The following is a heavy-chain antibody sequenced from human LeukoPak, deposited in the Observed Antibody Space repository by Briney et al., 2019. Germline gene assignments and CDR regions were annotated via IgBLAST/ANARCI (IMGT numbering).Heavy chain of an antibody. CDR3: AKGAGYCSSTSCYGRYYFDY. CDR1: GFTFSSYG. CDR2: IRYDGSNK. V-gene: IGHV3-30*02. J-gene: IGHJ4*02. Sequence: GGSLRLSCAASGFTFSSYGMHWVRQAPGKGLEWVAFIRYDGSNKYYADSVKGRFTISRDNSKNTLYLQMNSLRAEDTAVYYCAKGAGYCSSTSCYGRYYFDYRGQGTLVTVSS. D-gene: IGHD2-2*01.